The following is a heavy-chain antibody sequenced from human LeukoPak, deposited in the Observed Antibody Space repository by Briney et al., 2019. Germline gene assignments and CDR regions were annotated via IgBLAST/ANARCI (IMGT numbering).Heavy chain of an antibody. CDR2: IIPIFGTA. Sequence: SVKVSCKASGGTFSSYAISWVRQAPGQGLEWMGGIIPIFGTANYAQKFQGRVTITADKSTSTAYMELSSLRSEDTAVYYCARGYRSSRYSSGWSADYWGQGTLVTVSS. CDR3: ARGYRSSRYSSGWSADY. J-gene: IGHJ4*02. D-gene: IGHD6-19*01. V-gene: IGHV1-69*06. CDR1: GGTFSSYA.